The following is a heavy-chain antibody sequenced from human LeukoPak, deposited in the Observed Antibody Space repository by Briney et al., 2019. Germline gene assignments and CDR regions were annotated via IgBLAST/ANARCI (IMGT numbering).Heavy chain of an antibody. D-gene: IGHD4-17*01. Sequence: SETLSLTCTVSGGSINTYYGSWIRQAPGKGLEWIGHIYYSGNTNYNPSLNSRVTISVDTSENQFSLRLSSVTAADTAVYYCARRGDYVGLDYWGQGILVTVSS. CDR3: ARRGDYVGLDY. J-gene: IGHJ4*02. CDR2: IYYSGNT. V-gene: IGHV4-59*08. CDR1: GGSINTYY.